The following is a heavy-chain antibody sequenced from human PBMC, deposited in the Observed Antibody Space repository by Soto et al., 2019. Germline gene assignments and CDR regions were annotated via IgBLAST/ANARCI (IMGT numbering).Heavy chain of an antibody. V-gene: IGHV1-69*13. CDR1: GGTFSSYA. CDR3: AVCRVIFYDSSGYPFDY. Sequence: GASVKVSCKASGGTFSSYAISWVRQAPGQGLEWMGGIIPIFGTANYAQKFQGRVTITADESTSTAYMELSSLRSEDTAVYYCAVCRVIFYDSSGYPFDYWGQGTLVTAPQ. CDR2: IIPIFGTA. D-gene: IGHD3-22*01. J-gene: IGHJ4*02.